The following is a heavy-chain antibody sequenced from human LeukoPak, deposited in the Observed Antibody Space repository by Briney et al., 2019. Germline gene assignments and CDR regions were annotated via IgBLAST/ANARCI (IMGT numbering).Heavy chain of an antibody. D-gene: IGHD1-1*01. CDR1: GFSFSDYS. Sequence: PGGSLRLSCAASGFSFSDYSMNWVRQAPGRGLEWVSYVGGGSKNIYYADSAKGRFTISRDNAKNSLYLQMNSLRDEDTAVYYCARDTNWAFDYWGQGTLVTVSS. J-gene: IGHJ4*02. CDR2: VGGGSKNI. CDR3: ARDTNWAFDY. V-gene: IGHV3-48*02.